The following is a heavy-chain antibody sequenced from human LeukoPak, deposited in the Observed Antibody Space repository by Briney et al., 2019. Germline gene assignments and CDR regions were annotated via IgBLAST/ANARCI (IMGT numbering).Heavy chain of an antibody. CDR1: GGSISSYY. D-gene: IGHD2-2*03. V-gene: IGHV4-4*07. CDR2: IYSSGIT. Sequence: SETLSLTCSVSGGSISSYYWSWIRQPAGKGLEFIGRIYSSGITNYNPSLKSRLTISVDTSKNLFSLKLSSVTAADTAVYYCARDGYCSSTSCYDAFDIWGQGTMVTVSS. CDR3: ARDGYCSSTSCYDAFDI. J-gene: IGHJ3*02.